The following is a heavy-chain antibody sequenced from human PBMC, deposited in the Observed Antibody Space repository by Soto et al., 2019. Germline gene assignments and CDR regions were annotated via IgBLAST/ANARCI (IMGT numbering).Heavy chain of an antibody. CDR3: AKVPIPFRVVTAILDY. CDR1: GFTFSSYA. D-gene: IGHD2-21*02. Sequence: EVQLLESGGGLVQPGGSLRLSCAASGFTFSSYAMSWVRQAQGKWLEWVSAISGSGGSTYYADSGKGRFTISRDNSKNALDLQMNSLRAEDTAVYYCAKVPIPFRVVTAILDYWGQGTLVTVS. CDR2: ISGSGGST. J-gene: IGHJ4*02. V-gene: IGHV3-23*01.